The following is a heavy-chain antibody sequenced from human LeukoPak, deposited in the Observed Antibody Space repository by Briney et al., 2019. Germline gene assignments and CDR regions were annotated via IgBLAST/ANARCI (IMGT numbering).Heavy chain of an antibody. Sequence: GGSLRLSCAASGFTFSSYSMNWVRQAPGKGLEWVSSITSSSSYIYYADSVKGRFTISRDNAKNSLYLQMNSLRAEDTAVYYCARAGYYDSSGYYRAFDYWGQGTLVTVSS. J-gene: IGHJ4*02. CDR2: ITSSSSYI. CDR1: GFTFSSYS. V-gene: IGHV3-21*01. CDR3: ARAGYYDSSGYYRAFDY. D-gene: IGHD3-22*01.